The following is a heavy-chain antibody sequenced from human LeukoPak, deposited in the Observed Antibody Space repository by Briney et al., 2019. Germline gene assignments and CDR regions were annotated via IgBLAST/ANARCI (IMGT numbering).Heavy chain of an antibody. CDR2: IRYDGSNK. Sequence: GGSLRLSCAASGFTFSSYGMHWVRQAPGKGLEWVEFIRYDGSNKYYADSVKGRFTISRDNSKNTLYLQMNSLRAEDTAVYYCAKAFEVVIFSADYWGQGTLVTVSS. V-gene: IGHV3-30*02. CDR3: AKAFEVVIFSADY. CDR1: GFTFSSYG. J-gene: IGHJ4*02. D-gene: IGHD3-3*01.